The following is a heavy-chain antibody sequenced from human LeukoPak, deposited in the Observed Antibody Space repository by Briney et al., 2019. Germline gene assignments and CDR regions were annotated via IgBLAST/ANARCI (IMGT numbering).Heavy chain of an antibody. CDR2: IGGSGGAI. D-gene: IGHD3-22*01. J-gene: IGHJ6*03. V-gene: IGHV3-23*01. CDR1: GFTFSRYA. CDR3: AKKYDYDGYYMDV. Sequence: GGSLRLSCGASGFTFSRYAMSWVRQAPGKGLQWVSEIGGSGGAIYYADSVKGRFTISRDDSKNTLYMQMHSLRAEDTAVYYCAKKYDYDGYYMDVWGKGTTVTISS.